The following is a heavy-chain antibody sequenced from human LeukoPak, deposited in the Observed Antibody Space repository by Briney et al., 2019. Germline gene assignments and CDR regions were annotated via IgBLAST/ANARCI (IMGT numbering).Heavy chain of an antibody. V-gene: IGHV3-11*01. J-gene: IGHJ4*02. CDR1: GFTFSGYY. CDR2: ISSTGSTI. D-gene: IGHD1-26*01. Sequence: GGSLRLSCAASGFTFSGYYINCFSQPPGEGVEWVSYISSTGSTIYYAESVKGRFTISRDNAKNSLSLQMNSLRADDTAVYYCARAGKWELPKVYNFDCWGQGTLVTVSS. CDR3: ARAGKWELPKVYNFDC.